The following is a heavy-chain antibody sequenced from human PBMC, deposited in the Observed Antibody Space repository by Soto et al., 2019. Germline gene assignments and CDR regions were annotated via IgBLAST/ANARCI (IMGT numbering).Heavy chain of an antibody. V-gene: IGHV1-18*01. D-gene: IGHD1-26*01. CDR1: GYTFTSYG. CDR3: ARDLIVGAPPPYYFDY. Sequence: QVQLVQSGAEVKKPGASVKVSCKASGYTFTSYGISWVRQAPGQGLEWMGWISAYNGNTNYAQKLQGRVTMTTDTDTSTAYMELRRLRSDDTAVYYCARDLIVGAPPPYYFDYWGQGTLVTVSS. J-gene: IGHJ4*02. CDR2: ISAYNGNT.